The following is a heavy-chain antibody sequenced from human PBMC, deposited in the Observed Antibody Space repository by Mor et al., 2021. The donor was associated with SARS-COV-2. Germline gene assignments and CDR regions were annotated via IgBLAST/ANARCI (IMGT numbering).Heavy chain of an antibody. Sequence: SAISGSGGTTGAADSVKGRFTISRDNSKNTLYLQMNCLRAEDTAVYYCAKIATVTTGYWGQGTLVTVSS. J-gene: IGHJ4*02. CDR2: ISGSGGTT. V-gene: IGHV3-23*01. CDR3: AKIATVTTGY. D-gene: IGHD4-4*01.